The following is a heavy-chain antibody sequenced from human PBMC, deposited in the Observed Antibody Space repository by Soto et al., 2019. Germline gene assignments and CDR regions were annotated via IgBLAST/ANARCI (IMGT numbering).Heavy chain of an antibody. CDR2: ITSSATTI. J-gene: IGHJ3*02. D-gene: IGHD6-13*01. CDR1: GFALSDYY. Sequence: GGSLRLSCAGSGFALSDYYMNWIRQAPGKGLEWVAYITSSATTIFYADSVKGRFTISRDNAKNSLYLQMGSLTAEDTAVYYCAREKQLVAFDIWGQGTMVTVSS. V-gene: IGHV3-11*01. CDR3: AREKQLVAFDI.